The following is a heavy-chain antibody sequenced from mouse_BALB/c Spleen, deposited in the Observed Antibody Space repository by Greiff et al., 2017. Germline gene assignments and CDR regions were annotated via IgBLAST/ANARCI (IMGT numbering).Heavy chain of an antibody. J-gene: IGHJ3*01. CDR3: ARGYYYGSSYPFAY. CDR1: GYTFTDYN. CDR2: IYPYNGGT. V-gene: IGHV1S29*02. D-gene: IGHD1-1*01. Sequence: VQLKQSGPELVKPGASVKISCKASGYTFTDYNMHWVKQSHGKSLEWIGYIYPYNGGTGYNQKFKSKATLTVDNSSSTAYMELRSLTSEDSAVYYCARGYYYGSSYPFAYWGQGTLVTVSA.